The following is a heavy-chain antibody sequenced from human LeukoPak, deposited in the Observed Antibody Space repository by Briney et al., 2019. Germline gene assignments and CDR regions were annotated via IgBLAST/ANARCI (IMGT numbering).Heavy chain of an antibody. Sequence: SVKVSCKASGGSFGSYAIYWVRQAPGQGLEWMGGIVPIFGTTDYAHSFQVRVTITTDESTSTVYMELSSLRSEDTAVYYCARVSGILLSISPYYHYHYMDVWGKGTTVIVSS. CDR1: GGSFGSYA. CDR2: IVPIFGTT. V-gene: IGHV1-69*05. J-gene: IGHJ6*03. CDR3: ARVSGILLSISPYYHYHYMDV. D-gene: IGHD2-2*01.